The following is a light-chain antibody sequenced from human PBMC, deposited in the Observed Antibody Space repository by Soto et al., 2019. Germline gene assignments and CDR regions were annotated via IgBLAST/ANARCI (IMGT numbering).Light chain of an antibody. Sequence: EIVLTQSPATLSLSPGERATLSCRVSQSVDRYLAWYQQKPGQAPSLIISDASNRAAGIPARFSGSRSGADFPLTISSLEPEDFAVYYCLQRRDWPPITFGQGTRLEIK. CDR1: QSVDRY. J-gene: IGKJ5*01. CDR2: DAS. V-gene: IGKV3-11*01. CDR3: LQRRDWPPIT.